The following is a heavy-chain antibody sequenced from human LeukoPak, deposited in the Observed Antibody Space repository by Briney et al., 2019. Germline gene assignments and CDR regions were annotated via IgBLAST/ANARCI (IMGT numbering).Heavy chain of an antibody. CDR2: THYSGSP. Sequence: SETLSLTCTVSGGSIRTYYWSSIRQPPGTGLEGIAYTHYSGSPNYNPSLKSRVTISVDTSKNLFSLKLSSVTAADTAVYYCARGGSYYGYFDYWGHGALVTVSS. D-gene: IGHD1-26*01. CDR3: ARGGSYYGYFDY. V-gene: IGHV4-59*12. J-gene: IGHJ4*01. CDR1: GGSIRTYY.